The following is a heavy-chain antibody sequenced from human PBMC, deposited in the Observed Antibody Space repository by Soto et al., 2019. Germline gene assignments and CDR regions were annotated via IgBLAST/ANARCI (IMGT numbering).Heavy chain of an antibody. Sequence: QVQLQESGPGLVKPSQTLSLTCTVSGASIRNSDNYWSWIRQPPGKGLQWMGYIDYSGTTSYNPSLKSRITISLDTSKNQFSLRVTSVTAADTAMFYCARGSGVDESHYFDSWGQGTLVTVSS. V-gene: IGHV4-30-4*01. CDR1: GASIRNSDNY. CDR2: IDYSGTT. CDR3: ARGSGVDESHYFDS. J-gene: IGHJ4*02. D-gene: IGHD2-8*01.